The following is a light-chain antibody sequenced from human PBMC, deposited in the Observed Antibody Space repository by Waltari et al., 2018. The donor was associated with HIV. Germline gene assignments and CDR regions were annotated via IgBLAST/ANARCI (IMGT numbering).Light chain of an antibody. CDR3: QQRANWPLT. J-gene: IGKJ4*01. Sequence: EIVLTQSPATLSLSPGERATLSCRASQSVSSYLAWYQQKPGQPPRLLIYDASNRATGIPARFSGSGSGTDFTLTITGLEPEDFAVYYCQQRANWPLTFGGGTKVEIK. V-gene: IGKV3-11*01. CDR2: DAS. CDR1: QSVSSY.